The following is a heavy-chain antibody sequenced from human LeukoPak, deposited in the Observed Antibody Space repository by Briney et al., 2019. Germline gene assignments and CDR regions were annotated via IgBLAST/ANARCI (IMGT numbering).Heavy chain of an antibody. CDR1: GFTFSDYY. CDR2: ISSSGSTI. D-gene: IGHD3-10*01. J-gene: IGHJ6*02. CDR3: ARDRPDYYGSGSYYYYYGMDV. Sequence: PGGSLRLSCAASGFTFSDYYMSWIRQAPGKGLEWVSYISSSGSTIYYADSVKGRFTISRDNAKNSLYLQINSLRAEHTAVYYCARDRPDYYGSGSYYYYYGMDVWGQGTTVTVSS. V-gene: IGHV3-11*01.